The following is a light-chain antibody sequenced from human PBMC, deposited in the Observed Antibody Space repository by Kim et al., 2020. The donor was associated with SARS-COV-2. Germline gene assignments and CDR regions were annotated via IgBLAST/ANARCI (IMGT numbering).Light chain of an antibody. CDR2: SAS. V-gene: IGKV1-9*01. CDR1: QGISSY. CDR3: QQLSTYPLT. J-gene: IGKJ4*01. Sequence: ASVGDNVTITCRASQGISSYLAWYQQKPGLAPKVLIYSASTLQSGVPSRFSGSGSGTDFTLTISSLQPEDFATYYCQQLSTYPLTFGGGTKVDIK.